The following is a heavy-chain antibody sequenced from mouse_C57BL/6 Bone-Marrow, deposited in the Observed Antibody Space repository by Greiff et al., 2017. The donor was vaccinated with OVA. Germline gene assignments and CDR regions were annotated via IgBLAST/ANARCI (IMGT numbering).Heavy chain of an antibody. V-gene: IGHV1-58*01. CDR1: GYTFTSYG. D-gene: IGHD2-4*01. Sequence: VQLQQSGAELVRPGSSVKLSCKTSGYTFTSYGINWVKQRPGQGLEWIGYIYLGNGYTEYNEKFKGKATLTSDTSSNTAYMQLSSLTSEDSAIYVCARSGGLRRGFDYWGKGTTLTVSS. J-gene: IGHJ2*01. CDR2: IYLGNGYT. CDR3: ARSGGLRRGFDY.